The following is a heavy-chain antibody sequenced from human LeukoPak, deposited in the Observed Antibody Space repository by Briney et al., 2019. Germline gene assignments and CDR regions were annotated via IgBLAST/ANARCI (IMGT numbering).Heavy chain of an antibody. CDR3: ARGEDGYNHLVDY. D-gene: IGHD5-24*01. V-gene: IGHV1-2*02. J-gene: IGHJ4*02. CDR1: GYTFTGYY. Sequence: GASVKVSCKASGYTFTGYYMHWVRHAPGQGPEWMGWINPNSVGTNCAQELQDSVTMTRDTTIITAYMELSRLRSDDTAVYYCARGEDGYNHLVDYWGQGTLVTVSS. CDR2: INPNSVGT.